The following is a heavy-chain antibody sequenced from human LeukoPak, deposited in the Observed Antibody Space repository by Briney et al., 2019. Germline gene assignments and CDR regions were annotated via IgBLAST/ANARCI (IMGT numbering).Heavy chain of an antibody. V-gene: IGHV4-59*08. J-gene: IGHJ4*02. CDR1: GGSVTTYS. CDR3: ARLDPTAGNDY. CDR2: IYYTGSA. Sequence: PSETLSLTCAVSGGSVTTYSWSWIRQPPGKGLQWVGYIYYTGSANYNPSLKSRVTMSVDTSKNHFSLKLSSVTAADTAVYYCARLDPTAGNDYWAREPWSPSPQ.